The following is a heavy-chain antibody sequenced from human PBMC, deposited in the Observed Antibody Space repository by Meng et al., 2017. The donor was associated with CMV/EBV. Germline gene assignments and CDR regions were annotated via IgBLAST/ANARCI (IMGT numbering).Heavy chain of an antibody. CDR2: ISAYNGNT. J-gene: IGHJ4*02. V-gene: IGHV1-18*01. CDR3: ARDFESYYDFWSGYTYFDY. D-gene: IGHD3-3*01. CDR1: GYTFTSYV. Sequence: ASVTVSCKASGYTFTSYVISWVRQAPGQGLEWMGWISAYNGNTNYAQKLQGRVTMTTDTSTSKAYMELRSLRSDDTAVYYCARDFESYYDFWSGYTYFDYWGQGTLVTVSS.